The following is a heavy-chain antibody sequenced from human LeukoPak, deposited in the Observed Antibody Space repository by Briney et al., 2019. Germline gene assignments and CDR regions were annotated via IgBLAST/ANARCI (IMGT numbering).Heavy chain of an antibody. J-gene: IGHJ5*02. CDR3: TRLIGESSLSQYNWFDP. CDR2: IRSKAYGGTT. D-gene: IGHD7-27*01. CDR1: GFTFGDYA. V-gene: IGHV3-49*04. Sequence: GGSLRLSCTASGFTFGDYAMSWVRQAPGKGLEWVGFIRSKAYGGTTEYAATVKGRFTITRDDSNSIAYLQTNSLKTEDTAVYYCTRLIGESSLSQYNWFDPWGQGTLVTVS.